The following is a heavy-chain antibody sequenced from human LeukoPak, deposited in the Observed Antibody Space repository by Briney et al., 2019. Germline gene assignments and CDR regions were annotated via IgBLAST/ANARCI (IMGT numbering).Heavy chain of an antibody. CDR3: ARGAQWLGAYDI. Sequence: ASETLSLTCTVSGGSISSYYWSWIRQPPGKGLEWIGYIYYSGSTNYNPSLKSRVTISVDTSKNQFSLKLSSVTAADTTVYYCARGAQWLGAYDIWGQGTMVTVSS. D-gene: IGHD6-19*01. J-gene: IGHJ3*02. CDR1: GGSISSYY. V-gene: IGHV4-59*08. CDR2: IYYSGST.